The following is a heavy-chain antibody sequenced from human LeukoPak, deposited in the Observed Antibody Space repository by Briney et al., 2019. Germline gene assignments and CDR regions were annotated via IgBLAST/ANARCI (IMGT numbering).Heavy chain of an antibody. D-gene: IGHD3-10*01. CDR2: INPNSGGT. CDR1: GYTFTGYY. V-gene: IGHV1-2*02. CDR3: ARESSGSYREFDY. J-gene: IGHJ4*02. Sequence: GASVTVPCTASGYTFTGYYLHWVRPAPGQGLAWMGWINPNSGGTNYAQKFQGRVTMTRDTSISTAYMELSRLRSDDTAVYYCARESSGSYREFDYWGQGTLVTVSS.